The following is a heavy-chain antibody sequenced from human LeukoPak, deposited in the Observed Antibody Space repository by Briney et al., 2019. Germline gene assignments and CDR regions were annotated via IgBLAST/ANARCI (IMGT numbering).Heavy chain of an antibody. D-gene: IGHD6-19*01. CDR3: SKISLAGDHFDY. CDR2: INPRDSDS. V-gene: IGHV5-51*01. J-gene: IGHJ4*02. CDR1: GYSFSAYW. Sequence: GESLKISCKTSGYSFSAYWIAWVRQMPGKGLEWMGIINPRDSDSRYGPSFQGQVTFSADNSINTAYLHWISLKTSDTATYYCSKISLAGDHFDYWGQGTLIAV.